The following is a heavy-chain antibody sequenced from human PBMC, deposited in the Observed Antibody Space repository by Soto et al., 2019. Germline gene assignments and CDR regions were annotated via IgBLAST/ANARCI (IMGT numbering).Heavy chain of an antibody. CDR2: ISASRGRT. CDR3: AKDPNGDYVGAFDM. V-gene: IGHV3-23*01. D-gene: IGHD4-17*01. J-gene: IGHJ3*02. CDR1: GFTFSAYA. Sequence: DVQVLESGGGLVQPGGSLRLSCAASGFTFSAYAMSWVRQTPGKGLEWVSGISASRGRTYYANSVKGRFTISSDNGKNTLYLQMNSLRAEDMAVYYCAKDPNGDYVGAFDMWGQGTMVIVSS.